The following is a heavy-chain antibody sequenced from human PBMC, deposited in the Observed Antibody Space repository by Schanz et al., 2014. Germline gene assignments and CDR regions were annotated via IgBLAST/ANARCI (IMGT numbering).Heavy chain of an antibody. CDR1: GFTFSNFA. CDR3: ARDGGRDGYNLAFDV. J-gene: IGHJ3*01. D-gene: IGHD5-12*01. Sequence: QVQLVESGGGVVQPGRSLRLSCAASGFTFSNFAIHWVRQAPGKGLEWVAVISYDGSHKEYEDSVKGRFIIYRDSSKNTLFLQMNSLRAEDTAVYFCARDGGRDGYNLAFDVWGQGTLVTVSS. CDR2: ISYDGSHK. V-gene: IGHV3-30*14.